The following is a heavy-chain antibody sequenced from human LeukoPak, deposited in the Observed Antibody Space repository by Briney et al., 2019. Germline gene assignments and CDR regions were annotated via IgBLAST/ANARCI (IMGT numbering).Heavy chain of an antibody. Sequence: SGGSLRLSCAASGFTFSSYSMNWVRQAPGKVLEWVSSISSSSSYIYYADSVKGRFTISRDNAKNSLYLQMNSLRAEDTAVYYCARDAYGSGSYGYNWFDPWGQGTLVTVSS. CDR2: ISSSSSYI. V-gene: IGHV3-21*01. J-gene: IGHJ5*02. D-gene: IGHD3-10*01. CDR3: ARDAYGSGSYGYNWFDP. CDR1: GFTFSSYS.